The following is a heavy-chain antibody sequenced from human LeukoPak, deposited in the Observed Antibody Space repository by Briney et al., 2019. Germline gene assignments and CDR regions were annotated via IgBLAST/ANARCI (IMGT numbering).Heavy chain of an antibody. D-gene: IGHD3-10*01. Sequence: SETLSLTCAVYVGSFSGYYWSWIRQPPGQGLEWIGEINHSGSTNYNSSLKSRVTISVDTSKTQFSLKLSSVTAADTAVYYCARGYYCSGSHCCHMDVWGKGTTITVS. CDR2: INHSGST. CDR3: ARGYYCSGSHCCHMDV. J-gene: IGHJ6*03. CDR1: VGSFSGYY. V-gene: IGHV4-34*01.